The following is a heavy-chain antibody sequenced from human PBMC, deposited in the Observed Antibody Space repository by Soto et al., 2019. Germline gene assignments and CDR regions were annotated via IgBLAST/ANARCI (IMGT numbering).Heavy chain of an antibody. CDR2: ISSSSSTI. CDR1: GFTFSSYS. D-gene: IGHD3-3*01. V-gene: IGHV3-48*02. J-gene: IGHJ6*02. Sequence: GGSLRLSCAASGFTFSSYSMNWVRQAPGKGLEWVSYISSSSSTIYYADSVKGRVTISRDNAKNSLYLQMNSLRDEDTAVQYCARCLRFLEWLPTYYYYGMDVWGQGTTVTVSS. CDR3: ARCLRFLEWLPTYYYYGMDV.